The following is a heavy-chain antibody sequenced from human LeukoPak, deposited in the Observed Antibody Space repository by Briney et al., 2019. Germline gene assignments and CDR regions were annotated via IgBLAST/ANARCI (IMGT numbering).Heavy chain of an antibody. CDR2: IYYSGST. V-gene: IGHV4-59*01. D-gene: IGHD3-10*01. J-gene: IGHJ6*03. CDR1: GGSISSYY. Sequence: PSETLSLTCTVSGGSISSYYWSWIRQPPGKGLEWIGYIYYSGSTNYNPSLKSRVTISVDTSKNQFSLKLSSVTAADTAVYYCARWNYYGSGSYPFYYYYMDVWGKGTTVTVSS. CDR3: ARWNYYGSGSYPFYYYYMDV.